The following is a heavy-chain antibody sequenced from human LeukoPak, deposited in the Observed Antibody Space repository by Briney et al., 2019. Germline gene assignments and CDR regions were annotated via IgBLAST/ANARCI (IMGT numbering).Heavy chain of an antibody. CDR1: GYTFTGYY. D-gene: IGHD2-2*01. CDR3: AERYCSSTSCDSYYFDY. Sequence: GASVKVSCKASGYTFTGYYMHWVRQAPGQGLEWMGWINPNSGGTNYAQKFQGRVTMTRDTSISTAYMELSRLRSDDTAVYYCAERYCSSTSCDSYYFDYWGQGTRVTVSS. J-gene: IGHJ4*02. V-gene: IGHV1-2*02. CDR2: INPNSGGT.